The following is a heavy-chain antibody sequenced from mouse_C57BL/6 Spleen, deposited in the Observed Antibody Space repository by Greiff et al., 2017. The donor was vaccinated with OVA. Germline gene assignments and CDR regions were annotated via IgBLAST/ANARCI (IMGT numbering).Heavy chain of an antibody. CDR3: AREGYYFDY. CDR2: ISSGSSTI. V-gene: IGHV5-17*01. CDR1: GFTFSDYG. Sequence: EVHLVESGGGLVKPGGSLKLSCAASGFTFSDYGMHWVSQAPEKGLEWVAYISSGSSTIYYADTVKGRFTISRDNTKNTLFLQMTSLRSEDTAMYYCAREGYYFDYWGQGTTLTVSS. J-gene: IGHJ2*01. D-gene: IGHD3-3*01.